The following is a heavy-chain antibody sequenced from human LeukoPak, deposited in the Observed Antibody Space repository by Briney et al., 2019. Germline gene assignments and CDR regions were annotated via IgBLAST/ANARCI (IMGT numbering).Heavy chain of an antibody. J-gene: IGHJ6*02. CDR1: GYTFTDYR. D-gene: IGHD2-2*01. V-gene: IGHV1-2*02. Sequence: ASVKVSCKASGYTFTDYRMHWVRQAPGQGLKWLGWISPNSGDTSYAQRFQGRVTMTRDTSISTAYMELSRLRSDDTAVYYCAKEGNQLLSFYYYGMDVWGQGTTVTVSS. CDR2: ISPNSGDT. CDR3: AKEGNQLLSFYYYGMDV.